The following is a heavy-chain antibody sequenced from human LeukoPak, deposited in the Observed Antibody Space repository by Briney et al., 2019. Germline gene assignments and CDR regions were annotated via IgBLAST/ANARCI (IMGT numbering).Heavy chain of an antibody. CDR3: ATGGHVRVYDSSAYYGHY. CDR1: GGTFTSYA. V-gene: IGHV1-69*06. J-gene: IGHJ4*02. Sequence: GASVKVSCKASGGTFTSYAISWVRQAPGRGLEWMGGIIPIFGTANYAQKFQGRVTITADKSTSTVYMELSSLRSEDTAVYYCATGGHVRVYDSSAYYGHYWGQGTLVTVSS. D-gene: IGHD3-22*01. CDR2: IIPIFGTA.